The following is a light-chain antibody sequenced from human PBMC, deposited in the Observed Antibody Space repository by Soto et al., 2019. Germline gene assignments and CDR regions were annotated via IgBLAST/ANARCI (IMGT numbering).Light chain of an antibody. CDR3: QTWGTGIQV. CDR1: SGHSSYA. CDR2: LNSAGSH. Sequence: QPVLTQSPSASASLGASVKLTCTLSSGHSSYAIAWHQQHPEKGPRYLMKLNSAGSHRKGDGIPDRFSGSSSGAERYLTISSLQSEDEADYFCQTWGTGIQVFGGGTKVTVL. V-gene: IGLV4-69*01. J-gene: IGLJ2*01.